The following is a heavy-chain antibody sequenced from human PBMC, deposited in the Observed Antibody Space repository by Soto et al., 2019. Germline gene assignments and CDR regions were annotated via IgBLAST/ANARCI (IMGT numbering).Heavy chain of an antibody. CDR1: GGSISSSSYY. D-gene: IGHD6-13*01. CDR2: IYYSGST. CDR3: ARRGSSWPGHYGMDV. Sequence: QLQLQESGPGLVKPSETLSLTCTVSGGSISSSSYYWGWIRQPPGKGLEWIGSIYYSGSTYYNPSLKSRVTISVDTSKNQFSLKLSSVTAADTAVYYCARRGSSWPGHYGMDVWGQGTTVTVSS. J-gene: IGHJ6*02. V-gene: IGHV4-39*01.